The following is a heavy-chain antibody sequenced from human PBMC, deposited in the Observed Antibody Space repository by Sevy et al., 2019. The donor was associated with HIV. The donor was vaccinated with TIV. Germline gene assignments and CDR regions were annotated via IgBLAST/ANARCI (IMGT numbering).Heavy chain of an antibody. CDR3: ARVGPVTGTTGDWGHYLDY. D-gene: IGHD1-20*01. CDR2: IFTSGST. V-gene: IGHV4-61*02. CDR1: GGSVSGGRYH. J-gene: IGHJ4*02. Sequence: SETLSLTCTVSGGSVSGGRYHWSWIRQPAGKGLEWIGRIFTSGSTTYNPSFESRVTISIDTSKNQVSLNLSSVTAADTAVYYCARVGPVTGTTGDWGHYLDYWGQGTLVTVSS.